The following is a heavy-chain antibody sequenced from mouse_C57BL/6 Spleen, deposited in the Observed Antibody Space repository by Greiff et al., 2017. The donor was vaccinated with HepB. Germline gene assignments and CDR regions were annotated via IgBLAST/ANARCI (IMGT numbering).Heavy chain of an antibody. Sequence: QVQLQHPGAELVKPGASVKMSCKASGYTFTSYWITWVKQRPGQGLEWIGDIYPGSGSTNYNEKFKSKATLTVDTSSSTAYMQLSSLTSEDSAVYYCARSTTVVERGFFDYWGQGTTLTVSS. CDR2: IYPGSGST. J-gene: IGHJ2*01. CDR1: GYTFTSYW. D-gene: IGHD1-1*01. CDR3: ARSTTVVERGFFDY. V-gene: IGHV1-55*01.